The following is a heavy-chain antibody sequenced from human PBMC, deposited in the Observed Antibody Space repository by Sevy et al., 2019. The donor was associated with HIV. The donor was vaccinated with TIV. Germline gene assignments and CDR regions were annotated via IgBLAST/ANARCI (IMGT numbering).Heavy chain of an antibody. V-gene: IGHV3-7*01. D-gene: IGHD1-26*01. CDR1: GFTFSGYW. Sequence: GGSLRLSCAASGFTFSGYWMNWVRQAPGKGLEWVANIKLDGSDKYYVASVRGRFTISRDNAKNSLYLQMNSLRVEDTAVYYCAQEQLGRSDSWGQGTLVTVSS. J-gene: IGHJ4*02. CDR2: IKLDGSDK. CDR3: AQEQLGRSDS.